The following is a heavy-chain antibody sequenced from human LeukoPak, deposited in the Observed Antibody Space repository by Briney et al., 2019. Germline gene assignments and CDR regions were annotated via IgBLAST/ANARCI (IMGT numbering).Heavy chain of an antibody. CDR3: ASPRRGGYFDY. Sequence: PGGSLRLSCAASGFTFSSYWMSWARQAPGKGLEWVANIKQDGSEKYYVDSVKGRFTISRDNAKNSLYLQMNSLRAEDTAVYYCASPRRGGYFDYWGQGTLVTVSS. CDR2: IKQDGSEK. D-gene: IGHD3-16*01. V-gene: IGHV3-7*01. J-gene: IGHJ4*02. CDR1: GFTFSSYW.